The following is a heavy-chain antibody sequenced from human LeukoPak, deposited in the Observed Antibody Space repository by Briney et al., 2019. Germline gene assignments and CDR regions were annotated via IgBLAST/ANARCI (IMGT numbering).Heavy chain of an antibody. D-gene: IGHD3-22*01. Sequence: PSETLSLTCTVSGGSISSYYWSWIRQPPGKGLEWIGEINHSGSTNYNPSLKSRVTISVDTSKNQFSLKLSSVTAADTAVYYCARDHRTYYYDSSGYYDWGQGTLVTVSS. V-gene: IGHV4-34*01. J-gene: IGHJ4*02. CDR2: INHSGST. CDR1: GGSISSYY. CDR3: ARDHRTYYYDSSGYYD.